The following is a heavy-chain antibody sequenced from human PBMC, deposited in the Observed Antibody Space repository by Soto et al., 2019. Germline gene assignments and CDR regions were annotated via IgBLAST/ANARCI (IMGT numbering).Heavy chain of an antibody. D-gene: IGHD3-16*02. J-gene: IGHJ6*03. Sequence: SETLSLTCTVSGGSISSYYWSWIRQPPGKGLEWIGYIYYSGSTNYNPSLKSRVTISVDTSKNQFSLKLSSVTAADTAVYYCARTVNYYYYMDVWGKGTTVTVSS. V-gene: IGHV4-59*08. CDR2: IYYSGST. CDR1: GGSISSYY. CDR3: ARTVNYYYYMDV.